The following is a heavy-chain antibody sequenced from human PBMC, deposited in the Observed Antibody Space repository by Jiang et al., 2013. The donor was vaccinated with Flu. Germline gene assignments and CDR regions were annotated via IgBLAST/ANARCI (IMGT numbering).Heavy chain of an antibody. Sequence: ASGFTFSSYAMSWVRQASREGGVEWVSAISGSGGSTYYADSVKGRFTISRDNSKNTLYLQMNSLRAEDTAVYYCAKGYCSGGSCCDDYWGQGTLVTVSS. V-gene: IGHV3-23*01. J-gene: IGHJ4*02. CDR2: ISGSGGST. CDR1: GFTFSSYA. CDR3: AKGYCSGGSCCDDY. D-gene: IGHD2-15*01.